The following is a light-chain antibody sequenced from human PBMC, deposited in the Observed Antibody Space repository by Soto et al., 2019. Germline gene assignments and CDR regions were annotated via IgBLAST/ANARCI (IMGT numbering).Light chain of an antibody. CDR2: CTS. CDR3: QQYGDSPPT. CDR1: QSVSSHS. J-gene: IGKJ1*01. V-gene: IGKV3-20*01. Sequence: EIVLTQSPGTLSLSPGESATLSCRASQSVSSHSLAWYRRNPGQPPSLLIYCTSTRATDIPRRFSGSGSGTDFTLTIARLEPEDFAVYFCQQYGDSPPTFGQGTKVEVK.